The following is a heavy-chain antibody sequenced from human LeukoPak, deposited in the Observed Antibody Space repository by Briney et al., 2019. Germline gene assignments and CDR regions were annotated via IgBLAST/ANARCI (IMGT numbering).Heavy chain of an antibody. V-gene: IGHV4-59*01. CDR1: GGSISSYY. D-gene: IGHD4-17*01. J-gene: IGHJ6*03. CDR2: IYYGGST. Sequence: SETLSLTCTVSGGSISSYYWSWIRQPPGKGLEWIGYIYYGGSTNYNPSLKSRVTISVDTSKNQFSLKLSSVTAADTAVYYCARVYGDYVYYYYYYMDVWGKGTTVTVSS. CDR3: ARVYGDYVYYYYYYMDV.